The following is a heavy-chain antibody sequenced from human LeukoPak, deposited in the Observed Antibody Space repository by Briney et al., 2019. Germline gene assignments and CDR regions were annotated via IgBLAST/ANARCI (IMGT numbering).Heavy chain of an antibody. D-gene: IGHD2-2*01. CDR1: GGSISPYY. J-gene: IGHJ4*02. Sequence: SETLSLTCNVSGGSISPYYWSWIRQSPGQGLEWIGYIYYSGSTNYNPSLKSRVTISVDASKNQLSLKLSSVTAADTAVYYCARQSVAAATGYWGQGTLVTVSS. CDR3: ARQSVAAATGY. CDR2: IYYSGST. V-gene: IGHV4-59*08.